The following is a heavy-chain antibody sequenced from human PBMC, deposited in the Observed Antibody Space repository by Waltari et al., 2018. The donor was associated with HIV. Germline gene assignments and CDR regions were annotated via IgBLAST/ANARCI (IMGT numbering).Heavy chain of an antibody. V-gene: IGHV4-61*02. CDR3: ARDERYYDSSGYFNWFDP. J-gene: IGHJ5*02. CDR1: GGSISSGSYY. Sequence: QVQLQESGPGLVKPSQTLSLTCTVSGGSISSGSYYWSWIRQPAGKGLEWIGRIYTSGITNYNPSLKSRVTISVDTSKNQFSLKLSSVTAADTAVYYCARDERYYDSSGYFNWFDPWGQGTLVTVSS. CDR2: IYTSGIT. D-gene: IGHD3-22*01.